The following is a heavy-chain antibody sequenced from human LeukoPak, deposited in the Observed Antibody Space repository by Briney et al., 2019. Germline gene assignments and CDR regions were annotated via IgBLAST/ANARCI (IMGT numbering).Heavy chain of an antibody. V-gene: IGHV4-39*01. CDR3: ARPIAAAGTMFDY. J-gene: IGHJ4*02. CDR1: GGSISSSSYY. Sequence: SETLSLTCTVSGGSISSSSYYWGWIRQPPGKGLEWIGSIYYSGSTYYNPSLKSRVTISVDTSKNQFSLKLSSVTAADTAVYYCARPIAAAGTMFDYWAREPWSPSPQ. CDR2: IYYSGST. D-gene: IGHD6-13*01.